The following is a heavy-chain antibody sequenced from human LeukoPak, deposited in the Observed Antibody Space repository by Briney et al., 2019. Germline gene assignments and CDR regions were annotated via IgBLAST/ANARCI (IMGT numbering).Heavy chain of an antibody. CDR2: ISYDGSNK. Sequence: GGSLRLSCAASGFTFSSYAMHWVRQALGKGLEWVAVISYDGSNKYYADSVKGRFTISRDNSKNTLYLQMNSLRAEDTAVYYCARGNLLVTFGGVIGGDYWGQGTLVTVSS. V-gene: IGHV3-30-3*01. CDR1: GFTFSSYA. CDR3: ARGNLLVTFGGVIGGDY. D-gene: IGHD3-16*02. J-gene: IGHJ4*02.